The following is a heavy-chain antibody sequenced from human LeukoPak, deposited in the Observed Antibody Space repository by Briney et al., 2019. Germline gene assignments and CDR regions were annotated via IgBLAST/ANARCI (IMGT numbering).Heavy chain of an antibody. V-gene: IGHV1-69*06. D-gene: IGHD4-23*01. CDR3: AGDSTDYVGYYYYYYMDV. CDR2: IIPIFGTA. Sequence: EASVKVSCKASGGTFSSYAISWVRQAPGQGLEWMGGIIPIFGTANYAQKFQGRVTITADKSTSTAYMELSSLRSEDTAVYYCAGDSTDYVGYYYYYYMDVWGKGTTVTVSS. J-gene: IGHJ6*03. CDR1: GGTFSSYA.